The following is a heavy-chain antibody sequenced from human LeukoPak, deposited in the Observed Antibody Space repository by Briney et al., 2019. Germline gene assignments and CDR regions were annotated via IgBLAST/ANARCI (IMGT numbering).Heavy chain of an antibody. Sequence: GGSLRLPCAASGFTFSTYRMSWVRQAPGKGLEWVANIKQDGSEKYYVDSVKGRFTISRDNAKNSLYLQMNSLRAEDTAVYYCARNLGIAAYYYYYYYMDVWGKGTTVTVSS. J-gene: IGHJ6*03. D-gene: IGHD6-13*01. CDR3: ARNLGIAAYYYYYYYMDV. V-gene: IGHV3-7*01. CDR2: IKQDGSEK. CDR1: GFTFSTYR.